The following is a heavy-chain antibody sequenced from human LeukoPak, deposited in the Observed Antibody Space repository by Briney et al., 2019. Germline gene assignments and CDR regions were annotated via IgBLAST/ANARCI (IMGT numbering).Heavy chain of an antibody. Sequence: GGSLRLSCAASGFTFSSYAMHWVRQAPGKGLEWVAVISYDGSNKYYADSVKGRFTISRDNSKNTLYLQMNSLRAEDTVVYYCARAKGRYDYVWGSYRKNWFDPWGQGTLVTVSS. CDR3: ARAKGRYDYVWGSYRKNWFDP. CDR2: ISYDGSNK. J-gene: IGHJ5*02. V-gene: IGHV3-30*04. D-gene: IGHD3-16*02. CDR1: GFTFSSYA.